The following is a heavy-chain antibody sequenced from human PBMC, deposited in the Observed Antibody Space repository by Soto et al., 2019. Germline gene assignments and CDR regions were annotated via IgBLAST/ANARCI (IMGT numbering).Heavy chain of an antibody. V-gene: IGHV4-39*01. CDR1: VGPITSSSYT. Sequence: QLQLQESGPGLWRPSEPLSFPSFVLVGPITSSSYTWAWIRQPPGRGLEWIGEVDHSGSTNYNPSLKSRVTISVDTSKNQFSLKLSSVTAADTAVYYCARGRKEYSSSWYVDWGQGTLVTVSS. CDR3: ARGRKEYSSSWYVD. D-gene: IGHD6-13*01. CDR2: VDHSGST. J-gene: IGHJ4*02.